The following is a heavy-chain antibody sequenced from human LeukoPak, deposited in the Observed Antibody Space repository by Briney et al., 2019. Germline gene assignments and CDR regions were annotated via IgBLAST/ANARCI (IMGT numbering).Heavy chain of an antibody. CDR2: IKQEGNER. J-gene: IGHJ4*02. D-gene: IGHD3-22*01. CDR3: ERDKGAYQSSGYYPTYFDF. CDR1: GFTFSTYW. V-gene: IGHV3-7*01. Sequence: GGSLRLSCAASGFTFSTYWMSWVRQAPGKGLEWVANIKQEGNERYYVDSVKGRFTISTDNAKNSLFLQLNSLRAEDTAVYYCERDKGAYQSSGYYPTYFDFWGQGTLVTVSS.